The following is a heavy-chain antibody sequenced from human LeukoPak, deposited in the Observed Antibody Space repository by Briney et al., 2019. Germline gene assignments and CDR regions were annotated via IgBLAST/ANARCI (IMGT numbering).Heavy chain of an antibody. CDR3: ARATRGYSYGPSDY. J-gene: IGHJ4*02. V-gene: IGHV4-59*01. D-gene: IGHD5-18*01. CDR1: GGSISSYY. CDR2: IYYSGST. Sequence: SETLSLTCTVSGGSISSYYWSWIRQPPGKGLERIGYIYYSGSTNYNPSLKSRVTVSVDTSKNQFSLKLSSVTAADTAVYYCARATRGYSYGPSDYWGQGTLVTVSS.